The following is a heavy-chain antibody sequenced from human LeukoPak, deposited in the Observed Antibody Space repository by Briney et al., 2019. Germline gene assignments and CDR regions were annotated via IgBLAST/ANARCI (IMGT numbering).Heavy chain of an antibody. CDR1: GFTFSSYS. J-gene: IGHJ6*03. D-gene: IGHD3-10*01. CDR2: ISGSGGYT. Sequence: AGGSLRLSCAASGFTFSSYSMSWVRQAPGKGLEWVSSISGSGGYTYYADSVKGRFTISRDNSKNTLFLQMNSLRAEDTAVYCCAGGGFGEAYYYYYYMDVWGKGTTVTVSS. CDR3: AGGGFGEAYYYYYYMDV. V-gene: IGHV3-23*01.